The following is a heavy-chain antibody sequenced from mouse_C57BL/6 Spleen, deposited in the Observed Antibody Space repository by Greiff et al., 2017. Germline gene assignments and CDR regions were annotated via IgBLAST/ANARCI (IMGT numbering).Heavy chain of an antibody. CDR2: IWRGGST. V-gene: IGHV2-5*01. CDR1: GFSLTSYG. J-gene: IGHJ1*03. D-gene: IGHD2-5*01. Sequence: VQLQESGPGLVQPSQSLSITCTVSGFSLTSYGVHWVRQSPGKGLEWLGVIWRGGSTDYNAAFMSRLSITKDNSKSQVFFKMNSLQADDTAIYYCAKGYSNYGYWYFDVWGTGTTVTVSS. CDR3: AKGYSNYGYWYFDV.